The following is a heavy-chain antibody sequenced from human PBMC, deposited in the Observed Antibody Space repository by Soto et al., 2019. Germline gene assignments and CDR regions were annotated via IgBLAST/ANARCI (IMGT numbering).Heavy chain of an antibody. D-gene: IGHD3-22*01. J-gene: IGHJ5*02. CDR3: ARVKDYYDSSGYHNWFDP. V-gene: IGHV4-30-2*01. CDR2: IYHSGST. Sequence: QLQLQESGSGLVKPSQTLSLTCGVSGGSISSGCYSWSWIRQPPGKGLEWIGYIYHSGSTYYNPSLKSRVTISVDRSKNQFSLKLSSVTAADTAVYYCARVKDYYDSSGYHNWFDPWGQGTLVTVSS. CDR1: GGSISSGCYS.